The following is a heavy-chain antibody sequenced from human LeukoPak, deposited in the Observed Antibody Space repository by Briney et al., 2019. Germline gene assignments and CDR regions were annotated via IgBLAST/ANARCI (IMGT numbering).Heavy chain of an antibody. V-gene: IGHV3-7*02. D-gene: IGHD3-10*01. CDR1: GFTFSRYW. CDR2: IKQDGSEK. J-gene: IGHJ4*02. Sequence: SGGSLRLSCAASGFTFSRYWMSWVRQAPGKGLEWVANIKQDGSEKNYVDSVKGRFTISRDNAKNSLYLQMNSLRDEDTAVYYCRSRHDGSWSYFLDFWGQGTLVTVSS. CDR3: RSRHDGSWSYFLDF.